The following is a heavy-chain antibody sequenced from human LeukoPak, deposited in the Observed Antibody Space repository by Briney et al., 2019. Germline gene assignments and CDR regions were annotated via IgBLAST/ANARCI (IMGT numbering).Heavy chain of an antibody. CDR3: ARDGDY. Sequence: SETLSLTCAVYGGSFSGYYWSWIRQPPGKGLEWIGEINHSGSTNYNPSLKSRVTISVDTSKNQFSLKLGSVTAADTAVYYCARDGDYLGQGTLVTVSS. CDR2: INHSGST. V-gene: IGHV4-34*01. CDR1: GGSFSGYY. J-gene: IGHJ4*02.